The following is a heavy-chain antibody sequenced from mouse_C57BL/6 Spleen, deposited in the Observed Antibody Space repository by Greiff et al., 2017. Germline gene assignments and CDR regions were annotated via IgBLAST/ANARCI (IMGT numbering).Heavy chain of an antibody. CDR3: AREGHYYGSSYCDY. CDR1: GFTFSSYA. D-gene: IGHD1-1*01. Sequence: EVQLVESGGGLVKPGGSLKLSCAASGFTFSSYAMSWVRQTPEKRLEWVATISDAGSYTYYPDNVKGRFTISIDNAKNNLYLQMSQLKSEDTAMYYCAREGHYYGSSYCDYWGQGTTLTVSS. J-gene: IGHJ2*01. V-gene: IGHV5-4*01. CDR2: ISDAGSYT.